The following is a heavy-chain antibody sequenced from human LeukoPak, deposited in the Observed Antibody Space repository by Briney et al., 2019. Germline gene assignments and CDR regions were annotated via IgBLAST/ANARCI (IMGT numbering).Heavy chain of an antibody. CDR1: GFTFRSYG. D-gene: IGHD4-11*01. V-gene: IGHV3-30*18. Sequence: GGSLRLSCAASGFTFRSYGMHWVRQAPGKGLEWVAIISYDGSNEYHADSVKGRFTISRDNSKNTMYPQMNSLRVEDTAVYFCAKDRMTTVTSYYHYFGMDVWGQGTTVTVSS. CDR3: AKDRMTTVTSYYHYFGMDV. J-gene: IGHJ6*02. CDR2: ISYDGSNE.